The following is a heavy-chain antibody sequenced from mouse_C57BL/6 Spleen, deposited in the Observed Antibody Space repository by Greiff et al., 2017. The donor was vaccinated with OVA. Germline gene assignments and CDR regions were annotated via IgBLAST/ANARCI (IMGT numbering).Heavy chain of an antibody. J-gene: IGHJ2*01. CDR2: IWSGGST. CDR1: GFSLTSYG. D-gene: IGHD3-2*02. CDR3: ASSSTAQATLNG. Sequence: VQLQQSGPGLVQPSQSLSITCTVSGFSLTSYGVHWVRPSPGKGLEWLGVIWSGGSTDYNAAFISRLSLSKDNSKSQVFFKMNSLQADDTAIYYCASSSTAQATLNGWGQGTTLTVSS. V-gene: IGHV2-2*01.